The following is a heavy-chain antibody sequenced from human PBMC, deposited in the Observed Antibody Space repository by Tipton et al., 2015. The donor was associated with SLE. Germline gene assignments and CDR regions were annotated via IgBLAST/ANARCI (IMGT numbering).Heavy chain of an antibody. Sequence: TLSLTCTVSGYSISSGYYWGWIRQPPGKGLEWIGYVFYSGISNYNPSLKSRVTMSVDMSMNQFSLKLTSVTAADTAMYYCARTAGRSVKLWYFDLWGRGTLVTVSS. CDR1: GYSISSGYY. D-gene: IGHD5-18*01. CDR3: ARTAGRSVKLWYFDL. J-gene: IGHJ2*01. V-gene: IGHV4-38-2*02. CDR2: VFYSGIS.